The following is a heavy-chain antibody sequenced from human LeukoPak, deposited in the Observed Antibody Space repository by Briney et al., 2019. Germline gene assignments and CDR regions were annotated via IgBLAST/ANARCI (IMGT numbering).Heavy chain of an antibody. D-gene: IGHD6-19*01. J-gene: IGHJ4*02. Sequence: SQTLSLTCGISGDSVSSNSAAWNWIRQSLSRGLEWLGRTYYRSKWYNNYAVSVKSRITINPDSSKNQVSLQLNSVTPEDTAMYYCARENSRGRFDYWGQGTLVTVSS. CDR3: ARENSRGRFDY. CDR1: GDSVSSNSAA. V-gene: IGHV6-1*01. CDR2: TYYRSKWYN.